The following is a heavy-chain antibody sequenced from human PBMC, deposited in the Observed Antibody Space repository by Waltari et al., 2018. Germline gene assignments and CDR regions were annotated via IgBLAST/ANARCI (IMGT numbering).Heavy chain of an antibody. CDR3: ARGAAAGRGYYYYYMDV. V-gene: IGHV1-69*04. D-gene: IGHD6-13*01. CDR1: GGTFSSYA. CDR2: IIPILGIA. Sequence: QVQLVQSGAEVKKPGSSVKVSCKASGGTFSSYAISWGRQAPGQGLEWMGGIIPILGIANYAQKFQGRVTITADESTSTAYMELSSLRSEDTAVYYCARGAAAGRGYYYYYMDVWGKGTTVTVSS. J-gene: IGHJ6*03.